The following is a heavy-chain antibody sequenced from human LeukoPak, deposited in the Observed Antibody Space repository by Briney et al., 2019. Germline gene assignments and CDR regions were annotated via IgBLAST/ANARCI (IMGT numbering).Heavy chain of an antibody. CDR2: IRYDGSNK. V-gene: IGHV3-30*02. Sequence: GGSLRLSCAASRFIFSSYGMHWVRQAPGKGLEWVAFIRYDGSNKYYADSVKGRFTISRDNSKNTLYLQMNSLRAEDTAVYYCAKASDPWLVFPYYFDYWGRGTLVTVSS. CDR1: RFIFSSYG. CDR3: AKASDPWLVFPYYFDY. J-gene: IGHJ4*02. D-gene: IGHD6-19*01.